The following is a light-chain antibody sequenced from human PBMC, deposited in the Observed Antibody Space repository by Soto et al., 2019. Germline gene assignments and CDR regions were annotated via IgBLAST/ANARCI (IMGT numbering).Light chain of an antibody. CDR2: DND. CDR3: CSHAGGSSWV. V-gene: IGLV1-51*01. CDR1: RSKIGRNS. Sequence: SVLTQPPSVSAAPGQQVTISCSESRSKIGRNSVSWYQQVPGKVPKLLIYDNDKRPSGVPDRFSGSKSGTSATLGITGLQTGDEADYYCCSHAGGSSWVFGGGTKLTVL. J-gene: IGLJ3*02.